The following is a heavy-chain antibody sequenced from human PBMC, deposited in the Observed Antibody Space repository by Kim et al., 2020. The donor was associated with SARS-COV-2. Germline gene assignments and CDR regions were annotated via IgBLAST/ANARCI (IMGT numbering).Heavy chain of an antibody. Sequence: GGSLRLSCAASGFTFSSYSMNWVRQAPGKGLEWVSSISSSSSYIYYADSVKGRFTISRDNAKNSLYLQMNSLRAEDTAVYYCARDRDIVVVTATPDAFDIWGQGTMVTVSS. D-gene: IGHD2-21*02. CDR2: ISSSSSYI. V-gene: IGHV3-21*01. CDR1: GFTFSSYS. J-gene: IGHJ3*02. CDR3: ARDRDIVVVTATPDAFDI.